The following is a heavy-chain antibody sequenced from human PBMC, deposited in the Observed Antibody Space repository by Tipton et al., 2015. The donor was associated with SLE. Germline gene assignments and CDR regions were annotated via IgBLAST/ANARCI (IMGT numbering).Heavy chain of an antibody. J-gene: IGHJ4*02. CDR3: VRLELPATKADY. CDR2: IYTSGST. Sequence: GLVKPSETLSLTCTVSGASTSSNNWSWIRQPPGKGLEWIGYIYTSGSTNYNPSLKSRGTISADTSKNQFSLNLSSVTAADTAVYYCVRLELPATKADYWGPGTLVTVSS. V-gene: IGHV4-4*08. CDR1: GASTSSNN. D-gene: IGHD5-24*01.